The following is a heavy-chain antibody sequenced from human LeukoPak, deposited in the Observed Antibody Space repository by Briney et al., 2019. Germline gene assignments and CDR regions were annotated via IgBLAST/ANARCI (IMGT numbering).Heavy chain of an antibody. CDR1: GYTFTNYA. CDR3: ARGGSAWSRDY. V-gene: IGHV1-18*01. CDR2: ISAYNGNT. D-gene: IGHD6-19*01. Sequence: EASVKVSCKASGYTFTNYAIGWVRPAPGQGVEWVGWISAYNGNTNYAQKLQGRVTMTTDSSTSTAYMEPGSLTPDDTAVYYCARGGSAWSRDYWGQGTLVTVSS. J-gene: IGHJ4*02.